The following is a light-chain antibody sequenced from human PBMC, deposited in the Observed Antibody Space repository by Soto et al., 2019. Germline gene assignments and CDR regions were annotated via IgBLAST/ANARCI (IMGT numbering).Light chain of an antibody. CDR1: KLGDKY. CDR3: RAWVSSTPVV. J-gene: IGLJ2*01. Sequence: SYELTQPPSVSVSPGQTASITCSGDKLGDKYACWYQQKPGQSPVLVIYQDSKRPSGIPERFSGSKSGNTATLTISGTQAMDEADYYCRAWVSSTPVVFGGGTKLTVL. CDR2: QDS. V-gene: IGLV3-1*01.